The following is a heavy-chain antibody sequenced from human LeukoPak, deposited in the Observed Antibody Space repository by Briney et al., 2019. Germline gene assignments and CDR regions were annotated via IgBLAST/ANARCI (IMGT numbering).Heavy chain of an antibody. CDR3: ARDKSLRGNWFGNDY. J-gene: IGHJ4*02. D-gene: IGHD3-10*01. V-gene: IGHV4-59*01. CDR2: ISSSGT. CDR1: GVSISNYL. Sequence: SETLSLTCTVSGVSISNYLWSWIRQSPGQGPEWIGYISSSGTNYNPSLGSRVTISVDTAKNQLSLKLSSVTAADTAVYYCARDKSLRGNWFGNDYWGQGTLVTVSS.